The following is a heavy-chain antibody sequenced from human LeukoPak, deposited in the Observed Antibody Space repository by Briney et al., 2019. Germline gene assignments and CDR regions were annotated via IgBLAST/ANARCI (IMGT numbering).Heavy chain of an antibody. CDR3: ARDGGTFDY. V-gene: IGHV3-7*01. CDR2: IKQDGSAK. Sequence: PGGSLRLSCAASGFTFSTYWMSWVRQAPGEGLEWVANIKQDGSAKYYVDSVKGRFTISRDNAKNLVFLQMNSLRAEDTAVYYCARDGGTFDYRGQGTLVTVSS. J-gene: IGHJ4*02. CDR1: GFTFSTYW.